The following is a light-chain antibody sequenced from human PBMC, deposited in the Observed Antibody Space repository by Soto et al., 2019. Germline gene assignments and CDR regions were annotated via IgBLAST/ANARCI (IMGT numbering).Light chain of an antibody. V-gene: IGKV1-39*01. CDR3: QQSYNTPQYT. CDR2: AAS. Sequence: DIQMTPSPSSLSASVGDRVTITCRASQTISSYLNWYQQKPGKAPKLLIYAASSLQSGVPSRFSGSGSGIDFTLTISSLQPEDFAIYYCQQSYNTPQYTFGQGTRLEIK. J-gene: IGKJ5*01. CDR1: QTISSY.